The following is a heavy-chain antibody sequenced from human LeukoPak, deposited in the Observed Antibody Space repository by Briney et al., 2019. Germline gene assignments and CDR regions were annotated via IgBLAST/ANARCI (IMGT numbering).Heavy chain of an antibody. Sequence: ASVKVSCKASGYTFTSYAMNWVRQAPGQGLEWMGWINTNTGNPTYAQGFTGRFVFSLDTSVSTAYLQISSLKAEDTAVYYCARATVTTFYYYYYMDVWGKGTTVTVSS. CDR2: INTNTGNP. V-gene: IGHV7-4-1*02. J-gene: IGHJ6*03. CDR1: GYTFTSYA. D-gene: IGHD4-11*01. CDR3: ARATVTTFYYYYYMDV.